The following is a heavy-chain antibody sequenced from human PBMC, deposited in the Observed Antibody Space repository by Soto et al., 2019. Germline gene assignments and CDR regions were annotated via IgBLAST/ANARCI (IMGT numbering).Heavy chain of an antibody. J-gene: IGHJ4*02. CDR3: ARDDEYNDNGLDY. CDR1: WFLFSRFG. V-gene: IGHV3-33*01. CDR2: IVYHGGRK. Sequence: QVQLVESGGGVVQPGTSLRLSCAASWFLFSRFGMHWVRQAPGKGLEWVAVIVYHGGRKDYADSVRGRFTISRDNSRNTLFLEMSSLRGEDTAIYYCARDDEYNDNGLDYCGQEPLVTVYS. D-gene: IGHD1-1*01.